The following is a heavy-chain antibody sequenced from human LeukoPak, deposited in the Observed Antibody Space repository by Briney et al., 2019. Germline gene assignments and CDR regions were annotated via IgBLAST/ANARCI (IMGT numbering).Heavy chain of an antibody. CDR3: ARAVIAARRYYYYYYMDV. Sequence: PSETLSLTCTVSGGSISSGSYYWSWIRQPAGKGLEWIGRIYTSGSTNYNPPLKSRVTISYTSKNQFSLKLSSVTAADTAVYYCARAVIAARRYYYYYYMDVWGKGTTVTVSS. J-gene: IGHJ6*03. V-gene: IGHV4-61*02. CDR2: IYTSGST. CDR1: GGSISSGSYY. D-gene: IGHD6-6*01.